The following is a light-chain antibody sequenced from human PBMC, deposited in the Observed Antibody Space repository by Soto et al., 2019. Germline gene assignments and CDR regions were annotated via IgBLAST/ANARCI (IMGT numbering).Light chain of an antibody. Sequence: EIQMTQSPSTLSASVGDRVTITCRASQSISYWLAWYQHKPGKAPKVLIYKASSLESGVPSRFSGSGSGTEFTLTINSLQPDDVATYYCQHYNSYPITFGQGTRLELK. CDR1: QSISYW. CDR3: QHYNSYPIT. J-gene: IGKJ5*01. V-gene: IGKV1-5*03. CDR2: KAS.